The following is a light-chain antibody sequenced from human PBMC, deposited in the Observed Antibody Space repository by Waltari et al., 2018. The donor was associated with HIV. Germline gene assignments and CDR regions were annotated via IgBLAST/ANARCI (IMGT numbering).Light chain of an antibody. J-gene: IGLJ1*01. CDR3: SSYTTGSTLVV. V-gene: IGLV2-14*01. CDR2: EVS. Sequence: QSALTQPASVSGSPGQSITISCTGTSSDVGGYHYVSWYQQFPGKAPKLMISEVSNRPSGVSDRLSGSKSGNTASLTISGLQAEDEADCYCSSYTTGSTLVVFGTGTKVIVL. CDR1: SSDVGGYHY.